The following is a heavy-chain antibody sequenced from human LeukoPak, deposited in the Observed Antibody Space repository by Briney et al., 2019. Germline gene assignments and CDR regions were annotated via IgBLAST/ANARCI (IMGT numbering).Heavy chain of an antibody. Sequence: PGGSLRLSCAASGFTFSRYWMHWVRQAPGKGLVWVSRINSGGSSTSYADSVRGRFTISRDNAKNTLYLQMNSLRAGDTAVYYCAKDFGELASYYMDVWGKGTTVTVSS. CDR1: GFTFSRYW. V-gene: IGHV3-74*01. CDR2: INSGGSST. J-gene: IGHJ6*03. D-gene: IGHD3-10*01. CDR3: AKDFGELASYYMDV.